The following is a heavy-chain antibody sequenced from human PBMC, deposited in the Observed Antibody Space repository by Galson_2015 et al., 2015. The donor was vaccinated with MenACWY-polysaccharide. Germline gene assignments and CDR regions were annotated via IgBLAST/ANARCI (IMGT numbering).Heavy chain of an antibody. V-gene: IGHV1-2*02. CDR3: TRVPPCQKAVGIWFVP. J-gene: IGHJ5*02. Sequence: SVKVSCRASGYTFTGNFIHWVRQTPGQGLEWMGWINPNSGATSYAQKFQGRVNMTRDTSINTAYMELNRLRSDDTDMYYCTRVPPCQKAVGIWFVPWCQGTPVAVSS. CDR2: INPNSGAT. CDR1: GYTFTGNF. D-gene: IGHD2-15*01.